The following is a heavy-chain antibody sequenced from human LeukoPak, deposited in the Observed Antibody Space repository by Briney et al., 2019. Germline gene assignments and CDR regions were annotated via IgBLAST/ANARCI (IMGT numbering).Heavy chain of an antibody. V-gene: IGHV3-66*01. CDR3: ARGGTNFDY. D-gene: IGHD2-8*01. CDR2: IYSGGST. J-gene: IGHJ4*02. CDR1: GLTVSSNY. Sequence: PGGSLRLSCAASGLTVSSNYMSWVCQAPGKGLEWVALIYSGGSTNYADSVKGRFTISRDSSKNTLYLQMNSLRAEDTAVYYCARGGTNFDYWGQGTLVTVSS.